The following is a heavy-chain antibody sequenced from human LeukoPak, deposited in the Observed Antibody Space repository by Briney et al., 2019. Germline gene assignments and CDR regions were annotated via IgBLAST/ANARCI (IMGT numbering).Heavy chain of an antibody. V-gene: IGHV1-69*05. J-gene: IGHJ4*02. CDR2: IIPIFGTA. CDR1: GGTFSSYA. D-gene: IGHD3-3*01. CDR3: ARDLEGSGETDY. Sequence: SVKVSCKASGGTFSSYAISWVRQAPGQGLEWMGGIIPIFGTANYAQKFQGRVTITTDESTSTAYMGLSSLRSEDTALYYCARDLEGSGETDYWGQGTLVTVSS.